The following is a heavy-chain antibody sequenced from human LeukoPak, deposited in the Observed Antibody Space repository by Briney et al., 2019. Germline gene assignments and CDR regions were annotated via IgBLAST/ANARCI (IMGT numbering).Heavy chain of an antibody. Sequence: GESLKISCASSGFTFSFYWMHWVRQAPGKGLVWVSRILNDGRSTSYAGSVKGRFTISRDNAKNTLYLQMNSLRAEDTAVYYCARDNEYCTGGTCRLGYWGQGALVTVSS. CDR3: ARDNEYCTGGTCRLGY. CDR2: ILNDGRST. D-gene: IGHD2-15*01. CDR1: GFTFSFYW. J-gene: IGHJ4*02. V-gene: IGHV3-74*01.